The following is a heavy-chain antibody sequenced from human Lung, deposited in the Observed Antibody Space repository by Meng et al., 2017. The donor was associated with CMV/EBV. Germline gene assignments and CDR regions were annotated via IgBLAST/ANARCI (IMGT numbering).Heavy chain of an antibody. D-gene: IGHD3-16*01. V-gene: IGHV3-48*04. CDR2: ISSGSSTI. Sequence: GGSLRLSCAASGFTFSTYSMNWVRQAPGKGLEWISYISSGSSTIYYADSVKGRFSISRDNAEKTLYLHVNNLRGEDTAVYYCAKGGGAGRSASDYWGQGTLVTGSS. CDR3: AKGGGAGRSASDY. CDR1: GFTFSTYS. J-gene: IGHJ4*02.